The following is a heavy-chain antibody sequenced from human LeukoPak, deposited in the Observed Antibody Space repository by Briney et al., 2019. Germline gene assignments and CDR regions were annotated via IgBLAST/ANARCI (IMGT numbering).Heavy chain of an antibody. V-gene: IGHV3-15*01. CDR2: IKSKTDGGTT. CDR3: TTDSRSVYGSGSYLFDY. J-gene: IGHJ4*02. CDR1: GFTFSNAW. D-gene: IGHD3-10*01. Sequence: GGSLRLSCAASGFTFSNAWMSWVRQAPGKGLEWVGCIKSKTDGGTTDYAAPVKGRFTISRDDSKNTLYLQMNSLKTEDTAVYYCTTDSRSVYGSGSYLFDYWGQGTLVTVSS.